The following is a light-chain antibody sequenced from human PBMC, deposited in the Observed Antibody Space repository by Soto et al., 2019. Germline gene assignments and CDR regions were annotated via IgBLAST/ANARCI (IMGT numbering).Light chain of an antibody. V-gene: IGKV3-11*01. J-gene: IGKJ3*01. Sequence: EIVLTQSPATLSLSPGERATLSCRASQSVSSYLVWYQQNPGQAPRLLIYDASNRATGIPARFSGSGSGTDFPLPISRLAPDDFAVYYCQQRSNWVTFGPGTKVDTK. CDR1: QSVSSY. CDR3: QQRSNWVT. CDR2: DAS.